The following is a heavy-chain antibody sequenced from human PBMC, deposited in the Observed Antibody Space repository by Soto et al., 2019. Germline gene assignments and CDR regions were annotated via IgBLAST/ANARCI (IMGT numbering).Heavy chain of an antibody. CDR3: GRQKRRDYYYGMDV. V-gene: IGHV5-10-1*01. J-gene: IGHJ6*01. CDR2: IDPSDSYT. Sequence: GDSLKISCKGSGYSFTSYWISWVRQMPGKGLEWMGRIDPSDSYTNYSPSFQGHVTISADKSISTAYLQWSSLKASDTAMYYCGRQKRRDYYYGMDVWGKGTTVTVSS. CDR1: GYSFTSYW.